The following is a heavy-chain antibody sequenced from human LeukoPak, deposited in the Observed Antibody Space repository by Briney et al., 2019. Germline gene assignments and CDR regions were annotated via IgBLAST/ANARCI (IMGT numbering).Heavy chain of an antibody. CDR3: AREIDRDDYNRFFDY. D-gene: IGHD5-24*01. CDR2: INAGNGNT. Sequence: ASVKVSCKASGYTFTSYAMNWVRQAPGQRLEWMGWINAGNGNTKYSQKFQGRVTITRDTSASTAYMEMRSLRSEDTAVYYCAREIDRDDYNRFFDYWGQGTLVTVSS. J-gene: IGHJ4*02. V-gene: IGHV1-3*01. CDR1: GYTFTSYA.